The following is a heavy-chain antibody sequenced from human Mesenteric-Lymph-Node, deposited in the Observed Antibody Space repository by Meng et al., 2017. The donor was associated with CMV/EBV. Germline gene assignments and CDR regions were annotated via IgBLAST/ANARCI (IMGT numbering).Heavy chain of an antibody. J-gene: IGHJ4*02. D-gene: IGHD3-22*01. Sequence: GSLRLSCAVYGGSFSGYYWSWIRQPPGKGLEWIGEINHSGSTNYNPSLKSRVTISVDTSKNQFSLKLSSVTAADTAVYYCAREWDSSGYYPYYFDYWGQGTLVTVSS. V-gene: IGHV4-34*01. CDR2: INHSGST. CDR1: GGSFSGYY. CDR3: AREWDSSGYYPYYFDY.